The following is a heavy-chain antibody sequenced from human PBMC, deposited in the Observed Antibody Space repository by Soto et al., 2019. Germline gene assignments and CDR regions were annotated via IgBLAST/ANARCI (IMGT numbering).Heavy chain of an antibody. J-gene: IGHJ4*02. CDR1: GFSLSNPGVG. CDR3: AHGGPAASLDF. CDR2: LYWNDAR. D-gene: IGHD2-2*01. Sequence: QITLKESGPTLVKPTQTLTLTCTFSGFSLSNPGVGMGWVRQPPGKALQWLAVLYWNDARRYSPSLKTRLTITKDTSKNQVVLTMTDMDPVDTATYYCAHGGPAASLDFWGQGTLVTVSS. V-gene: IGHV2-5*01.